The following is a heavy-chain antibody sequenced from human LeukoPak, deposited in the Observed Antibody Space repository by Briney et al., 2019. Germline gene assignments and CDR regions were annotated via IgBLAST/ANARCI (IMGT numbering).Heavy chain of an antibody. CDR1: GGSVSSGSYY. CDR2: IYYSGSA. Sequence: SETLSLTCTASGGSVSSGSYYWSWIRQPPGKGLEWIGYIYYSGSAKYNPSLKSRVTISVDTSKNQFSLKLTSVTAADTAVYYCARVKGVTYYYYGMDVWGQGTTVTVSS. D-gene: IGHD5-18*01. V-gene: IGHV4-61*01. CDR3: ARVKGVTYYYYGMDV. J-gene: IGHJ6*02.